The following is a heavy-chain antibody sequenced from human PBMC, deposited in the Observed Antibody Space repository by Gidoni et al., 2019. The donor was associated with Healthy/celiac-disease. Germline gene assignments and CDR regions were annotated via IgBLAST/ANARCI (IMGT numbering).Heavy chain of an antibody. CDR3: ARGLEYSSSSPGYYYYMDV. CDR1: GGSISSYY. D-gene: IGHD6-6*01. V-gene: IGHV4-59*01. Sequence: QVQLQESGPGLVKPSETLSLPCTVSGGSISSYYWSWIRQPPGKGLEWIGYIYYSGSTNYNPSLKSRVTISVDTSKNQFSLKLSSVTAADTAVYYCARGLEYSSSSPGYYYYMDVWGKGTTVTVSS. J-gene: IGHJ6*03. CDR2: IYYSGST.